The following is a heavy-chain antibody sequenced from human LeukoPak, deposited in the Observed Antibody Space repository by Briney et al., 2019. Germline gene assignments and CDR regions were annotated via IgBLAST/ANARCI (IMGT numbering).Heavy chain of an antibody. CDR2: ISSSGSTI. Sequence: KSGGSLRLSCAASGFTFSDCYMSWIRQAPGKGLEWVSYISSSGSTIYYADSVKGRFTISRDNAKNSLYLQMNSLRAEDTAVYYCARDRDDFWSGYYLVYGAFDIWGQGTMVTVSS. D-gene: IGHD3-3*01. V-gene: IGHV3-11*01. CDR3: ARDRDDFWSGYYLVYGAFDI. J-gene: IGHJ3*02. CDR1: GFTFSDCY.